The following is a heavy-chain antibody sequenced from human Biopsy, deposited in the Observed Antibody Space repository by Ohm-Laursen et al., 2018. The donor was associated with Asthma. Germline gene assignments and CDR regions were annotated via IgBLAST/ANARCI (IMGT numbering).Heavy chain of an antibody. D-gene: IGHD3-3*02. CDR3: ARTFHFWSPYHAEHYQL. J-gene: IGHJ1*01. CDR2: IKHDGSEK. Sequence: SLRLSCTASGFTFRTYNMSWVRQVPGKGLEWVANIKHDGSEKNHVDSLKGRFTISRDNAKNSLYLQMNSLRAEDTAVYYCARTFHFWSPYHAEHYQLWGQGTLVTVSS. V-gene: IGHV3-7*01. CDR1: GFTFRTYN.